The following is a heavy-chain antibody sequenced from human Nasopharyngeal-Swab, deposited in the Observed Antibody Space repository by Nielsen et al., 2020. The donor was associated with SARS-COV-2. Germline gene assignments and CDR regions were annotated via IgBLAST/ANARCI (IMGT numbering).Heavy chain of an antibody. J-gene: IGHJ6*02. CDR2: NSHSSSTI. CDR3: VSGDSSGGMDV. D-gene: IGHD6-19*01. CDR1: GFPFSSYT. V-gene: IGHV3-48*02. Sequence: LKISCAASGFPFSSYTMNWVRQAPGKGLEWVSYNSHSSSTIYIAASVKGRFTISRANAQNSLDPQMNSLRYEDTAVYYGVSGDSSGGMDVWGQGTTVTVSS.